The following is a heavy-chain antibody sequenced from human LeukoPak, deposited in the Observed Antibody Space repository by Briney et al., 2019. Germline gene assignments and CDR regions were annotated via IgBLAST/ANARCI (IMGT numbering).Heavy chain of an antibody. CDR2: ISGSGGST. V-gene: IGHV3-23*01. CDR3: AKGSPHWGSYRYPGGY. Sequence: GGSLRLSCAASGFTFSSYAMSWVRQAPGKELEWVSAISGSGGSTYYADSVKGRFTISRDNSKNTLYLQMNSLRAEDTAVYYCAKGSPHWGSYRYPGGYWGQGTLVTVSS. J-gene: IGHJ4*02. CDR1: GFTFSSYA. D-gene: IGHD3-16*02.